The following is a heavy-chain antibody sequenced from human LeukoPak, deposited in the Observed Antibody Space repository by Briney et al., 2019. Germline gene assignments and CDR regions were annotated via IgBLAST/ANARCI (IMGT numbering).Heavy chain of an antibody. CDR2: MNPNSGNT. V-gene: IGHV1-8*03. CDR1: GYTFTNYD. Sequence: ASVKVSCKASGYTFTNYDINWVRQATGQGLEWMGWMNPNSGNTGYAQKFQGRVTITRNTCISTAYMELGSLRSEDTAVYYCAREVYYDSSGYYNWGQGTLVTVSS. J-gene: IGHJ4*02. D-gene: IGHD3-22*01. CDR3: AREVYYDSSGYYN.